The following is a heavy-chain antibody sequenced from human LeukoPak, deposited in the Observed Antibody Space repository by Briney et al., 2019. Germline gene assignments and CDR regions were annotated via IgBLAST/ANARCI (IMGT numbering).Heavy chain of an antibody. CDR3: ASLYYYDSSGYSSPFDY. CDR1: GYSFTSYW. CDR2: IYPGDSDT. V-gene: IGHV5-51*01. D-gene: IGHD3-22*01. J-gene: IGHJ4*02. Sequence: GESLKISCKGSGYSFTSYWIGWVRQMPGRGLEWMGIIYPGDSDTRYSPSFQGQVTISADKSISTAYLQWSSLKASDTAMYYCASLYYYDSSGYSSPFDYWGQGTLVTVSS.